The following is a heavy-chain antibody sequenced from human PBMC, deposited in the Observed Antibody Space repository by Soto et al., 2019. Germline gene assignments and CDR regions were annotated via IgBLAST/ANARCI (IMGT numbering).Heavy chain of an antibody. CDR2: ISYDGSNK. CDR3: AREMIAAAVDERYGMDV. V-gene: IGHV3-30-3*01. J-gene: IGHJ6*02. CDR1: GFTFSSYA. D-gene: IGHD6-13*01. Sequence: QVQLVESGGGVVQPGRSLRLSCAASGFTFSSYAMHWVRQAPGKGLEWVAVISYDGSNKYYADSVKGRFTISRDNSKNTLYLQMNSLRAEDTAVYYCAREMIAAAVDERYGMDVWGQGTTVTVSS.